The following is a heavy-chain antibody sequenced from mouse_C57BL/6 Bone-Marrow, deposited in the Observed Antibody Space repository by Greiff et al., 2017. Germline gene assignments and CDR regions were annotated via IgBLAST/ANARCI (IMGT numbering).Heavy chain of an antibody. CDR2: IYPGGGYT. CDR3: ARRYGSSFDY. D-gene: IGHD1-1*01. V-gene: IGHV1-63*01. Sequence: VQLQQSGAELVRPGTSVKMSCKASGYTFTNYWIGWAKQRPGHGLEWIGDIYPGGGYTNYNEKLKGKATLTADKSSSTAYMQFSSLTSEDSAIYYCARRYGSSFDYWGQGTTLTVSS. J-gene: IGHJ2*01. CDR1: GYTFTNYW.